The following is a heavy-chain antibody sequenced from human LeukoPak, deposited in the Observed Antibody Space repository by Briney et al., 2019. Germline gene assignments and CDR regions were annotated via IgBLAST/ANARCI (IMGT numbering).Heavy chain of an antibody. J-gene: IGHJ4*02. Sequence: GASVKVSCKASGYTFTSYAISWVRQAPGQGLEWMGGIIPIFGTANYAQKLQGRVTMTTDTSTSTAYMELRSLRSDDTAVYYCAREGGIAVVPFDYWGQGTLVTVSS. CDR1: GYTFTSYA. D-gene: IGHD6-19*01. CDR2: IIPIFGTA. CDR3: AREGGIAVVPFDY. V-gene: IGHV1-18*01.